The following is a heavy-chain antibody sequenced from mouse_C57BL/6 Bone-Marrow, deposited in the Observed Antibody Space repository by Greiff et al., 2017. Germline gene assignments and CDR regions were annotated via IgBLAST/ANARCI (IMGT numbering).Heavy chain of an antibody. CDR2: IYPRSGNT. J-gene: IGHJ2*01. D-gene: IGHD1-1*01. CDR1: GYTFTSYG. CDR3: ARLPYYYGCTYFDY. V-gene: IGHV1-81*01. Sequence: QVQLQQSGAELARPGASVKLSCKASGYTFTSYGMSWVKQRTGQGLEWIGEIYPRSGNTYYNEKFKGKATLTADKSSSTAYMELRSLTSEDYAVYFSARLPYYYGCTYFDYWGQGTTLTVSS.